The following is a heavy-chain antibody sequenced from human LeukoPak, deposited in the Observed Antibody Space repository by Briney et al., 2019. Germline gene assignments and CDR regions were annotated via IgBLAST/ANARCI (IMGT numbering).Heavy chain of an antibody. J-gene: IGHJ3*02. CDR3: ARMGISGAFDI. CDR1: GLTFSSYV. CDR2: IRFDGTMK. V-gene: IGHV3-30*02. Sequence: GGSLRLSCAASGLTFSSYVMHWVRQAPGKGLEWVAFIRFDGTMKYYAESVKGRVTVSRDNSKNTLYLQMKGLRPEDTAVYYCARMGISGAFDIWGRGTLVTVSS. D-gene: IGHD1-26*01.